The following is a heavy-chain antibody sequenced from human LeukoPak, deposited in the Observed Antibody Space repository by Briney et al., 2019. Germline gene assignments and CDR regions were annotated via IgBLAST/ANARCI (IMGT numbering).Heavy chain of an antibody. V-gene: IGHV3-11*01. J-gene: IGHJ4*02. CDR1: GFTFSDYY. CDR3: ARDQALYQLLGYYFDY. Sequence: GGSLRLSCAASGFTFSDYYMSWIRQAPGKGLEWVSYISSSGSTIDYADSVKGRFTISRDNAKNSLYLQMNSLRAEDTAVYYCARDQALYQLLGYYFDYWGQGTLVTVSS. CDR2: ISSSGSTI. D-gene: IGHD2-2*01.